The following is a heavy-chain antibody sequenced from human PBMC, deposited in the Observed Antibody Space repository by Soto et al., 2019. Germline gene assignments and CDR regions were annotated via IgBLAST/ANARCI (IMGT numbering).Heavy chain of an antibody. D-gene: IGHD6-13*01. Sequence: SETLSLTCTVSGGSISSSSYYWGWIRQPPGKGLEWIGSIYYSGSTYYNPSLKSRVTISVDTSKNQFSLKLSSVTAADTAVYYCARQGQLVRGFDYCGQGTLVTVSS. J-gene: IGHJ4*02. CDR2: IYYSGST. CDR3: ARQGQLVRGFDY. V-gene: IGHV4-39*01. CDR1: GGSISSSSYY.